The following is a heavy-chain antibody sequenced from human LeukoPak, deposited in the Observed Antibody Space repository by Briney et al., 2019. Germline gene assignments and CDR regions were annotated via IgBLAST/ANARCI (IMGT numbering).Heavy chain of an antibody. CDR3: ARGTPAGYCSGGSCYSIDY. CDR2: IYYSGST. D-gene: IGHD2-15*01. J-gene: IGHJ4*02. Sequence: SETLSLTCTVSGGSVSSGSYYWSWNRQPPGKGLEWIGYIYYSGSTNYNPSLKSRVTISVDTFKKQFSMKLRSVTAADTAVYYCARGTPAGYCSGGSCYSIDYWGQGTLVTVSS. CDR1: GGSVSSGSYY. V-gene: IGHV4-61*01.